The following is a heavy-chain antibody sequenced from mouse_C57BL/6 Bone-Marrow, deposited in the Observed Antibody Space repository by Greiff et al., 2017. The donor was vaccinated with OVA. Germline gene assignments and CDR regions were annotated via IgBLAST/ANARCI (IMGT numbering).Heavy chain of an antibody. CDR2: ILPGSGST. Sequence: QVQLQQSGAELMKPGASVKLSCKATGYTFTGYWIEWVKQRPGHGLEWIGEILPGSGSTTYNEKFKGKATFTADTSSNTAYMQRSSLTTEDSAIYYCARKTAQATYWFAYWGQGTLVTVSA. D-gene: IGHD3-2*02. J-gene: IGHJ3*01. V-gene: IGHV1-9*01. CDR3: ARKTAQATYWFAY. CDR1: GYTFTGYW.